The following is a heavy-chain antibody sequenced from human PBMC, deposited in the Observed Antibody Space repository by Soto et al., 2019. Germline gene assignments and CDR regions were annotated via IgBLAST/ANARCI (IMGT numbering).Heavy chain of an antibody. V-gene: IGHV4-34*01. J-gene: IGHJ6*02. CDR3: ARVWQTEETAPYHYVMDV. D-gene: IGHD2-21*02. Sequence: SETLSLTCAVCGGSFSTYYWTWIRQPPGKGLEWIGEINHSGTTNYNPSLKSRVTISVDTSKNQFSLELNSVTAADTAVYYCARVWQTEETAPYHYVMDVPAQRTTVTVSS. CDR2: INHSGTT. CDR1: GGSFSTYY.